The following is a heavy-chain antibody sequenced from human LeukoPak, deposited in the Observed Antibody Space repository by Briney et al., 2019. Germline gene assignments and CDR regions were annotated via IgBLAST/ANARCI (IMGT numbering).Heavy chain of an antibody. Sequence: PGGSLRLSCAASGFTFSRYWMSWVRQAPGKGLEWVANINQDGSEKYYVDSVKGRFTISRDNAKNSLYLQMNSLRAEDTAVFYCASLGYCSGGSCFYGMDVWGQGTTVIVSS. J-gene: IGHJ6*02. D-gene: IGHD2-15*01. V-gene: IGHV3-7*01. CDR1: GFTFSRYW. CDR2: INQDGSEK. CDR3: ASLGYCSGGSCFYGMDV.